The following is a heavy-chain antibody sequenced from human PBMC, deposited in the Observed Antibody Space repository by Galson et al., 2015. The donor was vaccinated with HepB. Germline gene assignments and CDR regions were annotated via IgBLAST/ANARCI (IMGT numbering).Heavy chain of an antibody. Sequence: SLRLSCAASGFTFSSYAMSWVRQAPGKGLEWVSAISGSGGSTYYADSVKGRFTISRDNSKNTLYLQMNSLRAEDTAVYYCAKGTLRCGGDCYYFDYWGQGTLVTVSS. CDR2: ISGSGGST. D-gene: IGHD2-21*02. V-gene: IGHV3-23*01. J-gene: IGHJ4*02. CDR3: AKGTLRCGGDCYYFDY. CDR1: GFTFSSYA.